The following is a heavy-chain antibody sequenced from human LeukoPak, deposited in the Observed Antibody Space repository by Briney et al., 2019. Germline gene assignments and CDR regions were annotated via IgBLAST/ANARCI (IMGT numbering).Heavy chain of an antibody. CDR3: ARRYAGYCSGGSCYYTDY. V-gene: IGHV1-8*01. D-gene: IGHD2-15*01. CDR2: MNPNSGNT. Sequence: ASVKVPCKASGYTFTSYDINWVRQATGQGLEWMGWMNPNSGNTGYAQKFQGRVTMTRNTSISTAYMELSSLRSEDTAVYYCARRYAGYCSGGSCYYTDYWGQGTLVTVSS. CDR1: GYTFTSYD. J-gene: IGHJ4*02.